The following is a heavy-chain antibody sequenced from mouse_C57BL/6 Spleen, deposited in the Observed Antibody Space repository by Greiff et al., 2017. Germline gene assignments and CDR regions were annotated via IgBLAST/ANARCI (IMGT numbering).Heavy chain of an antibody. V-gene: IGHV5-9*01. CDR2: ISGGGGNT. J-gene: IGHJ3*01. CDR1: GFTFSSYT. CDR3: ARRHYYYGSTPFAY. D-gene: IGHD1-1*01. Sequence: EVQGVESGGGLVKPGGSLKLSCAASGFTFSSYTMSWVRQTPEKRLEWVATISGGGGNTYYPDSVKGRFTISRDNAKNTLYLQMSSLRSEDTALYYCARRHYYYGSTPFAYWGQGTLVTVSA.